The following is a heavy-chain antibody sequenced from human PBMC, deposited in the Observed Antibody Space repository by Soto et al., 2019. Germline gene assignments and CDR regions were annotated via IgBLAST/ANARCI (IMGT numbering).Heavy chain of an antibody. V-gene: IGHV3-11*01. CDR1: GFTFSDYY. CDR3: SRVCIAVAGPYFDY. D-gene: IGHD6-19*01. J-gene: IGHJ4*02. CDR2: NSSSGSTI. Sequence: PGGPLRLSCAASGFTFSDYYMSWIRQAPKKELEWDSYNSSSGSTIYYADSVKGRFTISRDNAKNSLYLQMNSLRAEDTVVYYCSRVCIAVAGPYFDYWGQGTLVTVSS.